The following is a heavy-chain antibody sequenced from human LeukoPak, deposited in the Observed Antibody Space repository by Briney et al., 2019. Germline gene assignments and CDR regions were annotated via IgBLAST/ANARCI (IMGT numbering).Heavy chain of an antibody. CDR1: GGTFGSHA. CDR2: ILPIFGAP. D-gene: IGHD5-24*01. Sequence: ASVKVSCKTSGGTFGSHAFSWVRQAPGHGLEWMGGILPIFGAPNYAQKFQGRVTITAGEATNTVYMELTRLRSEDTAVYYCARASKGGHGYNPPPGYWGQGTLVTVSS. V-gene: IGHV1-69*01. J-gene: IGHJ4*02. CDR3: ARASKGGHGYNPPPGY.